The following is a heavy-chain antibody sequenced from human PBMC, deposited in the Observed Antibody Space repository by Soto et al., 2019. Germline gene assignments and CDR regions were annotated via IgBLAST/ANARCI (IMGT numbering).Heavy chain of an antibody. CDR3: ARVSSLKRWPDAFDI. J-gene: IGHJ3*02. V-gene: IGHV1-69*01. Sequence: QVQLVQSGAEVKKPGSSVKVSCKASGSTFSSYAISWVRQAPGPGLELMGGIIPIFGTANYAQKFQGRVTITADESTSTAYMELSSLRSEDTAVYYCARVSSLKRWPDAFDIWGQGTMVTVSS. CDR1: GSTFSSYA. CDR2: IIPIFGTA.